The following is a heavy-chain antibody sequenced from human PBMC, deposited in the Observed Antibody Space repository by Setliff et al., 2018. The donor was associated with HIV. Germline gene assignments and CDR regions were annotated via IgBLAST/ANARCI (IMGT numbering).Heavy chain of an antibody. Sequence: KPSETLSLTCAVYGGSFSGYYWSWIRQPPGKGLEWIGEINHSGSTNYNPSLKSRVTISVDTSKNQFSLKLNSMTAADTAVYYCARRPSPYYYYDSSGYSGGNVDYWGRGTLVTVSS. D-gene: IGHD3-22*01. J-gene: IGHJ4*02. CDR1: GGSFSGYY. V-gene: IGHV4-34*01. CDR3: ARRPSPYYYYDSSGYSGGNVDY. CDR2: INHSGST.